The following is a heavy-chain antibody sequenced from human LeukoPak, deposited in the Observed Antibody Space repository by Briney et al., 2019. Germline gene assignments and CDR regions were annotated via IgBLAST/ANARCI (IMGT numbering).Heavy chain of an antibody. V-gene: IGHV5-51*01. CDR1: GYSFTSYW. D-gene: IGHD2-2*01. J-gene: IGHJ6*02. CDR3: ARQYHVVVVPAAMSHYYYYGMDV. CDR2: IYPGDSDT. Sequence: GESLKISCKGSGYSFTSYWIGWVRQMPGKGLEWMGIIYPGDSDTRYSPSFQGQVTISADKSISTAYLQWSSLKASDTAMCYCARQYHVVVVPAAMSHYYYYGMDVWGQGTTVTVSS.